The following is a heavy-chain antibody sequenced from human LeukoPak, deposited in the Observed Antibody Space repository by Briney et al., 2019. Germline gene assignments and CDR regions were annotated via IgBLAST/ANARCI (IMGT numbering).Heavy chain of an antibody. Sequence: GGSLRLSCAASGFTFDDYTMHWVRQAPGKGLEWVSLISWDGGSTYYADSVKGRFTISRDNSKNSLYLQMNSLRTEDTALYYCAKGGYGDYVVQYGFDYWGQGTLVTVSS. J-gene: IGHJ4*02. V-gene: IGHV3-43*01. CDR3: AKGGYGDYVVQYGFDY. CDR1: GFTFDDYT. D-gene: IGHD4-17*01. CDR2: ISWDGGST.